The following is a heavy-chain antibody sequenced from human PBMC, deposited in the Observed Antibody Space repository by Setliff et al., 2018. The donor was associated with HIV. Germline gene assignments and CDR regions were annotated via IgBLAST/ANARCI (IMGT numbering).Heavy chain of an antibody. J-gene: IGHJ4*02. CDR1: GFTFSNYG. V-gene: IGHV3-33*03. D-gene: IGHD3-22*01. CDR2: IWYDGSNT. CDR3: ARAYNVYDYRFDSSGYDY. Sequence: PGGSLRLSCAASGFTFSNYGMHWVRQAPGKGLEWVAVIWYDGSNTYYVDSVKGRFIASTDNAKNSLFLEMNSLKAEDTAVYYCARAYNVYDYRFDSSGYDYWGQGTLVTVSS.